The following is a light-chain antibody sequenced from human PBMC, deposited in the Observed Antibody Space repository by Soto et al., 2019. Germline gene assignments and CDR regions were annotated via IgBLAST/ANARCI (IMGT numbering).Light chain of an antibody. CDR1: QSVSSNY. Sequence: EIVLTQSPGTLSLSPGERATLSCRASQSVSSNYLAWYQQKPGQAPRLLIYSASSRATGIPDRFSGSGSGTDFSLTISRLEPEDFAVYTCQQYDSSLITFGQGTRLEIK. CDR2: SAS. J-gene: IGKJ5*01. CDR3: QQYDSSLIT. V-gene: IGKV3-20*01.